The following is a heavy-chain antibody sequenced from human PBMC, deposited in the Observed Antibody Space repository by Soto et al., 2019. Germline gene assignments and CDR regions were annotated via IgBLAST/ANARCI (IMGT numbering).Heavy chain of an antibody. Sequence: EVQLVESGGGLVQPGGSLRLSCAASGFTFSSYSMNWVRQAPGKGLEWVSYISSSSSTIYYADSVKGRFTISRDNAKNSLYLQMNSLRDEDTAVYYCARARGDIVLVPAAAHYYYYGMDVWGQGTTVTVSS. CDR1: GFTFSSYS. J-gene: IGHJ6*02. CDR3: ARARGDIVLVPAAAHYYYYGMDV. CDR2: ISSSSSTI. D-gene: IGHD2-2*01. V-gene: IGHV3-48*02.